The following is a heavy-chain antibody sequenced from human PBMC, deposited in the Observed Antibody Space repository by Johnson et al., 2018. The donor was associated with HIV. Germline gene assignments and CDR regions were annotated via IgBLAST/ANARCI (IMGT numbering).Heavy chain of an antibody. J-gene: IGHJ3*02. V-gene: IGHV3-15*01. CDR3: TTDKQLWLTVDI. CDR2: IKSKSDGGTT. Sequence: VYLVESGGGLVKPGGSLRLSCAASGFTFNNAWMTWVRQAPGKGLECVGRIKSKSDGGTTDYIVPVKGRFTISRDDSKNTLYLQMNSLKTEDTAVYYCTTDKQLWLTVDIWGQGTMVTVSS. D-gene: IGHD5-18*01. CDR1: GFTFNNAW.